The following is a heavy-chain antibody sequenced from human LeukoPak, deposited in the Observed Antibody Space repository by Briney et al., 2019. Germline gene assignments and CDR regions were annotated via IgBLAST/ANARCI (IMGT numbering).Heavy chain of an antibody. V-gene: IGHV1-69*04. CDR1: GGTFSTYA. J-gene: IGHJ4*02. CDR2: IFPILDIP. CDR3: ARSESRGCTGSTCYSGYFDY. D-gene: IGHD2-15*01. Sequence: GSSVKVSCKASGGTFSTYAISWVRQAPGQGLEWMGRIFPILDIPNYGQKFQGRVTITADKSTSTAYMELSSLGSEDTAVYYCARSESRGCTGSTCYSGYFDYWGQGTLVTVSS.